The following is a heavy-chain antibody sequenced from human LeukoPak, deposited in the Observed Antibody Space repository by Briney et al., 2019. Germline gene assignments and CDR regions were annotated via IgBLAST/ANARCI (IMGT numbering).Heavy chain of an antibody. CDR2: INHSGST. V-gene: IGHV4-34*01. CDR1: GGSFSGYY. D-gene: IGHD6-19*01. Sequence: PSETLSLTCAVYGGSFSGYYWSWIRQPPGKGLEWIGEINHSGSTNYNPSLKSRVTISVDTSKNQFSLKLSSVTAADTAVYYCVASGSSGWPDFDYWGQGTLVTVSS. J-gene: IGHJ4*02. CDR3: VASGSSGWPDFDY.